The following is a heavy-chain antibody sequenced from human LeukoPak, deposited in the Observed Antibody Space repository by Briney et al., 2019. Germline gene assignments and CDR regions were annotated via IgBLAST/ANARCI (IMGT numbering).Heavy chain of an antibody. CDR2: IYYSGST. Sequence: SETLSLTCTVSGGSISSYYWSWIRQPPGKGLEWIGYIYYSGSTNYNPSLKSRVTISVDTSKNQFSLKLSSVTAADTAVYYCARGIVYKNAFDIWGQGTMVTVSS. J-gene: IGHJ3*02. CDR3: ARGIVYKNAFDI. D-gene: IGHD1-14*01. V-gene: IGHV4-59*01. CDR1: GGSISSYY.